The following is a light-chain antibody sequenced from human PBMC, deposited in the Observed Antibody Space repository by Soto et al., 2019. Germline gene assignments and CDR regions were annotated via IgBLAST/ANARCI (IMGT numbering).Light chain of an antibody. V-gene: IGKV3-15*01. Sequence: EIVMTQSPATLSVSPGERATLSCRAGQGVTTNFAWYQQKSGQSPRLLIYDVSIRATGVPARFSGTGSETDFPLSICGLLSEDSAVYFCQQYNNWPFSFGQGTRVEIK. J-gene: IGKJ5*01. CDR3: QQYNNWPFS. CDR1: QGVTTN. CDR2: DVS.